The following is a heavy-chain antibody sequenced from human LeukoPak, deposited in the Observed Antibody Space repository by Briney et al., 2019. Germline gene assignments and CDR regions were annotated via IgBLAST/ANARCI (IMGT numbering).Heavy chain of an antibody. V-gene: IGHV1-18*01. CDR3: ARTQGWYRFDY. D-gene: IGHD6-19*01. Sequence: ASVKVSCKASDYTFSSYGISWVRQAPGQGLEWMGWISPYNGNTNYAQKLQGRVSLTTDTSTTTAYMELRSLRSDDTAVYYCARTQGWYRFDYRGQGTPVTVST. CDR1: DYTFSSYG. CDR2: ISPYNGNT. J-gene: IGHJ4*02.